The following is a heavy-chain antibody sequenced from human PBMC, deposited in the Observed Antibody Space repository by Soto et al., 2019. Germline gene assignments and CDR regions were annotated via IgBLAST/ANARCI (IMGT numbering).Heavy chain of an antibody. Sequence: QVQLQESGPGLVKPSETLSLTCTVSGGSISSGDYYWNWIRQSPGKGLEFIGYIYYSGSTHYSPSIESRVSISVDTSKNQYFLNLKSVTAADTAVYYCARGRSGWYTVAGWFAPWGQGTLVTVAS. CDR2: IYYSGST. CDR3: ARGRSGWYTVAGWFAP. V-gene: IGHV4-30-4*01. CDR1: GGSISSGDYY. D-gene: IGHD6-19*01. J-gene: IGHJ5*02.